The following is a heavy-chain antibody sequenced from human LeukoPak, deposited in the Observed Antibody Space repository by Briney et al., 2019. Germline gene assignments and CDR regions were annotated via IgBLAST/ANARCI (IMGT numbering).Heavy chain of an antibody. CDR1: GGSISSSSYY. CDR2: IYYSGST. CDR3: ARAEHYTYYYDGRGHFDY. J-gene: IGHJ4*02. V-gene: IGHV4-39*07. D-gene: IGHD3-22*01. Sequence: PSETLSLTCTVSGGSISSSSYYWGWIRQPPGKGLEWIGSIYYSGSTYYNPSLKSRVTISVDTSKNQFSLKLSSVTAADTAVYYCARAEHYTYYYDGRGHFDYWGQGTLVTVSS.